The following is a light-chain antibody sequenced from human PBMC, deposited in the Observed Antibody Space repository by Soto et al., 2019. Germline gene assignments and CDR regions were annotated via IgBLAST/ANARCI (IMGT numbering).Light chain of an antibody. CDR1: QGISSY. J-gene: IGKJ1*01. Sequence: DIQLTQSPSFLSASVGDRVTITCRASQGISSYLAWYQQKPGKAPNLLIYAASTLQSGVPSRFSGSASGTEFTLTISSLQPEDFATYYCQQLNSYPRTFGQGTKVDIK. CDR3: QQLNSYPRT. CDR2: AAS. V-gene: IGKV1-9*01.